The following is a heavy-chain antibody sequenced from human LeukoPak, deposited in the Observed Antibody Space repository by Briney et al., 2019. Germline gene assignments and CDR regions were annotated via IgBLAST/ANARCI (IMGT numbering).Heavy chain of an antibody. D-gene: IGHD6-19*01. CDR1: GGSISSYY. Sequence: PSETLSLTCTVSGGSISSYYWSWIRQPPGKGLEWIGYIYYSGSTNYNPSLKSRVTISVDTSKNQFSLKLSSVTAADTAVYYCARTSPVAAFDYWGQGTLVTVSS. V-gene: IGHV4-59*01. J-gene: IGHJ4*02. CDR2: IYYSGST. CDR3: ARTSPVAAFDY.